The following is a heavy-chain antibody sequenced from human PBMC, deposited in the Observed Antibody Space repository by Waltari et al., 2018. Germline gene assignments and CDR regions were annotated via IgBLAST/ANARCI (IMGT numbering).Heavy chain of an antibody. CDR3: ARCQISAAVAGNGQTGIGLDY. D-gene: IGHD6-19*01. Sequence: QVQLQQWGAGLLKPSETLSLTCAVYGGSFSGYYWSWIRQPPGKGLEWIGEITHSGSTNYNPSLKSRVTISVDTSKNQFSLKLSSVTAADTSVYYCARCQISAAVAGNGQTGIGLDYWCQGTLVTFSS. V-gene: IGHV4-34*01. CDR1: GGSFSGYY. J-gene: IGHJ4*02. CDR2: ITHSGST.